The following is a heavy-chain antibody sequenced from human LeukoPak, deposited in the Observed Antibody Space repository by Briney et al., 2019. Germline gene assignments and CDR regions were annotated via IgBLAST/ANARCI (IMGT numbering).Heavy chain of an antibody. V-gene: IGHV1-3*01. CDR2: INAGNGNT. J-gene: IGHJ5*02. Sequence: ASVKVSCKASGYTFTSYAMHWVRQAPGQRLEWMGWINAGNGNTKYSQKFQGRVTITRDTSASTAYMELSSLRSEDTAVYYCARDGQGGYAPFDPWGQGTLVTVSS. D-gene: IGHD5-12*01. CDR3: ARDGQGGYAPFDP. CDR1: GYTFTSYA.